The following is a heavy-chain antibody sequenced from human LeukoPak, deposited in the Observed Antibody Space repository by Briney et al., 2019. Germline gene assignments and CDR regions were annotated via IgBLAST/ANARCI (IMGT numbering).Heavy chain of an antibody. V-gene: IGHV3-53*01. CDR2: IYSGGST. J-gene: IGHJ4*02. CDR3: AREGATTSFDY. D-gene: IGHD1-26*01. CDR1: GFTVSSNY. Sequence: GGSLRLSCAASGFTVSSNYMNWVRQAPGKGLEWVSVIYSGGSTYYADSVKGRFTISRDNSKNTLYLQINSLRAEDTAVYYCAREGATTSFDYWGQGTLVTVSS.